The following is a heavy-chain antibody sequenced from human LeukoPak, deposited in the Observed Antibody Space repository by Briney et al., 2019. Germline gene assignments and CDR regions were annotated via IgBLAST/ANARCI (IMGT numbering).Heavy chain of an antibody. CDR2: ISSSGSTI. D-gene: IGHD2-2*01. J-gene: IGHJ5*02. CDR1: GFTFSDYY. CDR3: ARDTRLGYCRSTSCYASWYDP. V-gene: IGHV3-11*01. Sequence: GGSLRLSCAASGFTFSDYYMSWIRQAPGKGLEWVSYISSSGSTIYYADSVKGRFTISRDNSKNTLYLQMNSLRTEDTALYYCARDTRLGYCRSTSCYASWYDPWGQGTLVTVSS.